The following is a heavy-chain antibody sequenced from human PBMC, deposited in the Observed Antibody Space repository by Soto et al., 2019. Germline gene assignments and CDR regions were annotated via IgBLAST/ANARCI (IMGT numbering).Heavy chain of an antibody. CDR2: IFYSGNT. CDR1: GGSISSYY. Sequence: LCGGSISSYYWNWIRQPPGKGLEWIGSIFYSGNTKYNPSLKSRVTFSVDTSKKQISLNLTSVTTADTAVYYCARGSSWYVYWGQGTLVTVSS. D-gene: IGHD6-13*01. CDR3: ARGSSWYVY. J-gene: IGHJ4*02. V-gene: IGHV4-59*13.